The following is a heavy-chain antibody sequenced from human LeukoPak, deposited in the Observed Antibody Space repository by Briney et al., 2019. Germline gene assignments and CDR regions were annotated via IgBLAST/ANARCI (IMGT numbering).Heavy chain of an antibody. V-gene: IGHV4-34*01. Sequence: SETLSLTCAVYGGSFSGYYWSWIRQPPGKGLEWIGEINHSGSTNYNPSLKSRVTISVDTSKNQFSLKLSSVTAADTAVYYCARDGLRYFDWLLSHRSFDYWGQGTLVTVSS. J-gene: IGHJ4*02. CDR2: INHSGST. D-gene: IGHD3-9*01. CDR3: ARDGLRYFDWLLSHRSFDY. CDR1: GGSFSGYY.